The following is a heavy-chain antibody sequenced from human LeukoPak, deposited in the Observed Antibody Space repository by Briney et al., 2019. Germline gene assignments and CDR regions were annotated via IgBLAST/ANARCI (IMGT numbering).Heavy chain of an antibody. CDR2: INPNSVVT. D-gene: IGHD2-2*01. Sequence: ASVKVSCKASGYTFTGYYMHWVRQAPGQRLAWMGWINPNSVVTNYAQKFQGRVTMTRDTSISTAYMELSRLRSDDTAVYYCARGFGYYCSSTSCYSRYFQHWGQGTQVTVSS. CDR1: GYTFTGYY. V-gene: IGHV1-2*02. J-gene: IGHJ1*01. CDR3: ARGFGYYCSSTSCYSRYFQH.